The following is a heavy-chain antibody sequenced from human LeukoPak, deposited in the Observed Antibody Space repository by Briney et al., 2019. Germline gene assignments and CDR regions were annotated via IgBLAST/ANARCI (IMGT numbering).Heavy chain of an antibody. CDR1: GFTFTTYW. Sequence: GGSLRLSCAASGFTFTTYWMSWVRQAPGKGLEWVANMKPDGREIFYVDSVKRLFTISRDNAMNTLYLQMNSLRAEDSALYYCTRDMHSSRVYLVGSQNEWGQGTLVTVSS. CDR2: MKPDGREI. V-gene: IGHV3-7*01. J-gene: IGHJ4*01. D-gene: IGHD6-13*01. CDR3: TRDMHSSRVYLVGSQNE.